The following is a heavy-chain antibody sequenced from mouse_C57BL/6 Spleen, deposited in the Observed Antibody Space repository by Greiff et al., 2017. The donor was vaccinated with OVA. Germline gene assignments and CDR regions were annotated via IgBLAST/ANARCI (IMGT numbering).Heavy chain of an antibody. V-gene: IGHV5-17*01. CDR2: ISSGSSTI. J-gene: IGHJ4*01. Sequence: EVKVVESGGGLVKPGGSLKLSCAASGFTFSDYGMHWVRQAPEKGLEWVAYISSGSSTIYYADTVKGRFTISRDNAKNTLFLQMTSLRSEDTAMYYCARPGDYYGSSYPYAMDYWGQGTSVTVSS. CDR3: ARPGDYYGSSYPYAMDY. D-gene: IGHD1-1*01. CDR1: GFTFSDYG.